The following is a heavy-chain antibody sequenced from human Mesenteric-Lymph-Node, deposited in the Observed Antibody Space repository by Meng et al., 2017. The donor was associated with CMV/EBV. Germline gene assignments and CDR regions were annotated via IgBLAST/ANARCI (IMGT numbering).Heavy chain of an antibody. Sequence: GESLMISCTAPGFTFGDYAMRWVREAPGKGLEWVGFISSKAYGGTTEYATSVKGRFTISRHDSKSIAYLEMNSQQTEDTAVDYCTRILGFGEYPGDYWGQGSMVTVSS. J-gene: IGHJ4*01. V-gene: IGHV3-49*04. CDR2: ISSKAYGGTT. D-gene: IGHD3-10*01. CDR3: TRILGFGEYPGDY. CDR1: GFTFGDYA.